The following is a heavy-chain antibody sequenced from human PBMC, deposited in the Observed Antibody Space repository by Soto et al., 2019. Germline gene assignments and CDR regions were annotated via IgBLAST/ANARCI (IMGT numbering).Heavy chain of an antibody. CDR3: ARLENYYDSGGYFDY. Sequence: PGESLKISCKGSGYSFTSYWIGWVRQMPGKGLELMGIIHSGDSDTRYSPSFQGQVTISVDKSTYTAHLQWSSLKASDTAMYYCARLENYYDSGGYFDYWGQGTLVTVSS. CDR1: GYSFTSYW. D-gene: IGHD3-22*01. V-gene: IGHV5-51*01. CDR2: IHSGDSDT. J-gene: IGHJ4*01.